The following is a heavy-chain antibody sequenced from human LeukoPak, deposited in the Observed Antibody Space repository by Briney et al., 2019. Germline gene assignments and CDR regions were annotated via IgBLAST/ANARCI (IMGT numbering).Heavy chain of an antibody. Sequence: PGGSLRLSCAASGFTFGPYAMGWVRQAPGKGLEWVSSITGTGSGTYYADSVKGRFTISRDNSRNTLFLQMSGLRVEDSAMYFCGPDSGIEDPHGGQGTLVTVAS. CDR2: ITGTGSGT. J-gene: IGHJ4*02. CDR1: GFTFGPYA. V-gene: IGHV3-23*01. CDR3: GPDSGIEDPH. D-gene: IGHD1-14*01.